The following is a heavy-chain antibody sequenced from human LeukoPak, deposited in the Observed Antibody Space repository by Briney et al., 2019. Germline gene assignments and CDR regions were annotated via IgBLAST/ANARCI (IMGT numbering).Heavy chain of an antibody. J-gene: IGHJ4*02. CDR2: IRSKANSYAT. V-gene: IGHV3-73*01. CDR1: GFTFSGSA. CDR3: TLGNYYDSSGYHTPRSPFDY. D-gene: IGHD3-22*01. Sequence: PGGSLKLSCAASGFTFSGSAMHWVRQASGKGLEWVGRIRSKANSYATAYAASVKGRFTISRDDSKNTAYLQMNSLKTEDTAVYYCTLGNYYDSSGYHTPRSPFDYWGQGTLVTVSS.